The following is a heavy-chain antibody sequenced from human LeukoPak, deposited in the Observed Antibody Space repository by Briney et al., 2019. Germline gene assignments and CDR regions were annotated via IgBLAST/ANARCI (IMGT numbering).Heavy chain of an antibody. Sequence: SETLSLTCTVSGGSISSSSYDWGWIRQPPGKGLEWIGSIYYSGSTYYNPSLKSRVTISVDTSKNQFSLKLSSVTAADTAVYYCASLRRYCSGGSCYSGLYNWFDPWGQGTLVTVSS. D-gene: IGHD2-15*01. J-gene: IGHJ5*02. CDR3: ASLRRYCSGGSCYSGLYNWFDP. CDR1: GGSISSSSYD. CDR2: IYYSGST. V-gene: IGHV4-39*07.